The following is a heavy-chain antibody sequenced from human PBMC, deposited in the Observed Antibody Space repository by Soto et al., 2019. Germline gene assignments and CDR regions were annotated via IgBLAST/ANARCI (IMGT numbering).Heavy chain of an antibody. J-gene: IGHJ4*02. D-gene: IGHD6-19*01. CDR3: AVEQWLVPEHY. V-gene: IGHV4-34*01. CDR1: GGSFSGYY. CDR2: INHSGST. Sequence: QVQLQQWGAGLLKPSETLSLTCAVYGGSFSGYYWSWIRQPPGKGLEWIGEINHSGSTNYNPSLKSRVTISVDTSKNQFSLKLSSVTAADTAVYYCAVEQWLVPEHYWGQGTLVTVSS.